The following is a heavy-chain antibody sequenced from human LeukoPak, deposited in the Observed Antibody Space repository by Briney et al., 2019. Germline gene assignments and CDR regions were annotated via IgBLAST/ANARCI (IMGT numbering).Heavy chain of an antibody. Sequence: GASVKVSCKASGYTFTGYYMHWVRQAPGQGLEWMGWISAYNGNTNYAQKLQGRVTMTTDTSASTAYMELSSLRSEDMAVYYCARAYYYGSGSYSPLDIWGQGTMVTVSS. CDR1: GYTFTGYY. V-gene: IGHV1-18*03. CDR3: ARAYYYGSGSYSPLDI. D-gene: IGHD3-10*01. J-gene: IGHJ3*02. CDR2: ISAYNGNT.